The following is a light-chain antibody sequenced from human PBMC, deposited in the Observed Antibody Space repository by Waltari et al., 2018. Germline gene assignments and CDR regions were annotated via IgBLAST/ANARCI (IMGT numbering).Light chain of an antibody. J-gene: IGKJ2*01. V-gene: IGKV3-15*01. Sequence: EIVMTQSPATLSVSPGARATLSGRASQSVSRNLAWYQQKPGQAPRLLIYGASTRATGIPARFSGSGSGTEFTLTISSLQSEDFAVYYCQQYNNWPPLDTFGQGTKLEIK. CDR3: QQYNNWPPLDT. CDR1: QSVSRN. CDR2: GAS.